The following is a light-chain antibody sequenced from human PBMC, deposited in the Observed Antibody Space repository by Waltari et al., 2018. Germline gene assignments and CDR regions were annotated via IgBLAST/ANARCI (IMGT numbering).Light chain of an antibody. CDR3: YSYAGGSV. V-gene: IGLV2-23*02. CDR1: SSDVGSSNL. CDR2: GVI. Sequence: QSALTQPASVSGSPGPSITISCTGSSSDVGSSNLFSWYLQHQGKAPKLIIYGVIKRPSGVSNRCSGSKSGNTASLTISGLQAEDEADYYCYSYAGGSVFGTGTKVTVL. J-gene: IGLJ1*01.